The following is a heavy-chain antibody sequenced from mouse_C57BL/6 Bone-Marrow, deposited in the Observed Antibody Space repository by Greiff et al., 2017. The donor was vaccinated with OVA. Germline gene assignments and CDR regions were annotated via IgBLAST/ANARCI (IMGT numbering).Heavy chain of an antibody. J-gene: IGHJ1*03. CDR1: GYSFTGYF. CDR3: ARRNYGSSFYWYFDV. CDR2: INPYNGDT. D-gene: IGHD1-1*01. V-gene: IGHV1-20*01. Sequence: EVQLQQSGPELVKPGDSVKISCKASGYSFTGYFMNWVMQSHGKSLEWIGSINPYNGDTFYNQKFKGKATLTVDKSSSTAHMELRSLTSEDSAVYYCARRNYGSSFYWYFDVWGTGTTVTVSS.